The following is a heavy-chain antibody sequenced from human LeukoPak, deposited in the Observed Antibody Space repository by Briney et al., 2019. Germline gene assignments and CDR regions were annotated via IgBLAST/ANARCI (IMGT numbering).Heavy chain of an antibody. J-gene: IGHJ4*02. V-gene: IGHV3-23*01. Sequence: GGSLRLSCAASGFTFSSYAMSWVSQAPGKGLEWVSAISGTGASTYYADSVKGRFTISRDNSKNTVYVQMKSLRVEDTAVYYCAKGTAIGGDFDYWGQGTLVTVSS. CDR2: ISGTGAST. D-gene: IGHD5-18*01. CDR3: AKGTAIGGDFDY. CDR1: GFTFSSYA.